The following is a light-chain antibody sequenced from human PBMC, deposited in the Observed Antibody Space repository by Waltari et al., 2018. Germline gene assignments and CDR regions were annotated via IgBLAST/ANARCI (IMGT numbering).Light chain of an antibody. CDR1: QSVSRT. Sequence: EIVLTQSPGTLSLSPGERATLSCRASQSVSRTLAWYQQKPVQAPSLLIYAASTRATVIPDRFSGSGSGTDFRLTISRLEPEDFAVYYCQHYVRLPVTFGQGTKVEIK. J-gene: IGKJ1*01. CDR2: AAS. V-gene: IGKV3-20*01. CDR3: QHYVRLPVT.